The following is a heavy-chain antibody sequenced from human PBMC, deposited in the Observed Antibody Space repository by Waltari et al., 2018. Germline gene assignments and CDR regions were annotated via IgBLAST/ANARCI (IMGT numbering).Heavy chain of an antibody. V-gene: IGHV4-34*01. CDR3: ARGGAGATIAN. CDR2: INHSGST. D-gene: IGHD1-26*01. Sequence: QLQLQQWGAGLLTPSETLSLTCAVYGGSFSGHYWSWIRQPPGKGLEWIGEINHSGSTNYNPSLKSRVTLSLDTSKNQFSLELNSVIAADTAVYYCARGGAGATIANWGQGTLVTVSS. J-gene: IGHJ4*02. CDR1: GGSFSGHY.